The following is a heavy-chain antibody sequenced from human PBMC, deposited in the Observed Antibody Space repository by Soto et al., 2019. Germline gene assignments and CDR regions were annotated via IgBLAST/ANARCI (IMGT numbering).Heavy chain of an antibody. CDR1: GFTFSSYG. J-gene: IGHJ5*02. D-gene: IGHD2-2*01. CDR3: ARDYGCSSTSCYLRNWFDP. V-gene: IGHV3-33*01. Sequence: QVQLVESGGGVVQPGRSLRLSCAASGFTFSSYGMHWVRQAPGKGLEWVAVIWYDGSNKYYADSVKGRFTISRDNSKNPLYLQMNSLRAEDTAVYYCARDYGCSSTSCYLRNWFDPWGQGTLVTVSS. CDR2: IWYDGSNK.